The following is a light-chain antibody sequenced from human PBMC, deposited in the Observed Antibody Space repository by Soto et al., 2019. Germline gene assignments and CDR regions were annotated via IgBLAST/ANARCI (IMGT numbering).Light chain of an antibody. V-gene: IGLV2-14*01. CDR2: EVS. Sequence: QSALTQPASVSGSPGQSITISCTGTSSDVGGYNYVSWYQQYPGKAPKLMIYEVSNRPSGVSNRFSGSKSGNTASLTISGLQAEDEADYYCSSYTSSSNYVFGNGTKVTVL. CDR1: SSDVGGYNY. CDR3: SSYTSSSNYV. J-gene: IGLJ1*01.